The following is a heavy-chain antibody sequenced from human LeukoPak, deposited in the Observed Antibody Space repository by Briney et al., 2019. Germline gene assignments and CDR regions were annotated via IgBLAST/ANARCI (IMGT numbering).Heavy chain of an antibody. CDR1: GFTFNNFG. CDR2: ISYNGGNR. J-gene: IGHJ4*02. Sequence: GGSLRLSCAASGFTFNNFGMHWVRQAPGKGLEWVAVISYNGGNRYFADSIEGRFTISRDDDRNSFYLQMNSLRAEDTAVYYCARDYLHYVGWGQGTLVTVSS. CDR3: ARDYLHYVG. V-gene: IGHV3-30*03. D-gene: IGHD3-10*02.